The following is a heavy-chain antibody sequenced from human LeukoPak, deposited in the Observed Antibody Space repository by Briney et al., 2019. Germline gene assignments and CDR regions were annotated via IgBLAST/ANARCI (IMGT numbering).Heavy chain of an antibody. CDR3: ATDYAGNSLWYYYGLGV. Sequence: GGSLRLSCAASGFTFSHCSMNWVRQAPGKGLEWVSSISSDSRYIYYADSLKGRFTISRDNAKNSLYLQMNSLRAEDTAVYHCATDYAGNSLWYYYGLGVWGQGTTVTVSS. V-gene: IGHV3-21*01. CDR2: ISSDSRYI. J-gene: IGHJ6*02. CDR1: GFTFSHCS. D-gene: IGHD4-23*01.